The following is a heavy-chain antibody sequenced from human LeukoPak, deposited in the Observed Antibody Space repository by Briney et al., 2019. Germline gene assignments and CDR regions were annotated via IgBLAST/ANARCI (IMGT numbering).Heavy chain of an antibody. CDR3: ARIAAAGNFDY. D-gene: IGHD6-13*01. V-gene: IGHV4-59*01. J-gene: IGHJ4*02. CDR1: GGSISGYY. Sequence: SETLSLTCTVSGGSISGYYWSWIRQPPGKGLEWIAYIYYNGISNYNPSLKSRVIISVDSSKNQFSLKLTSVTAADTAVYYCARIAAAGNFDYWGQGTLVTVSS. CDR2: IYYNGIS.